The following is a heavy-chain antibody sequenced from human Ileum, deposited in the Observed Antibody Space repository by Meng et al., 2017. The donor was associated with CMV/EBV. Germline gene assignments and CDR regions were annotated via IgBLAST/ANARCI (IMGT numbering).Heavy chain of an antibody. Sequence: QVYLVQSGAEGKTIGASVKVSCKASGYTFSSYSCSWVRQAPGQGLEWMGWISAYNGDIKYEQKFRDRVTMTTDTSTSTAYMDLRGLRSDDTAVYYCARDHASSSQLLDYWGQGTLVTVSS. J-gene: IGHJ4*02. V-gene: IGHV1-18*04. CDR2: ISAYNGDI. D-gene: IGHD6-6*01. CDR1: GYTFSSYS. CDR3: ARDHASSSQLLDY.